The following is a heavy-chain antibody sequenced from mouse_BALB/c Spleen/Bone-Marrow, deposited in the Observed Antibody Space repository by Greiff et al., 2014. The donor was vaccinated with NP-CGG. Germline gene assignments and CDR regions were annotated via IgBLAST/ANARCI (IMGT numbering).Heavy chain of an antibody. J-gene: IGHJ1*01. V-gene: IGHV7-3*02. CDR2: IRNKANGYTT. Sequence: VQLQQSGGGLVQPGGSLRLSCATSGFTFTDYYMSWVRQPPGKALEWLAFIRNKANGYTTEYSASVKGRFTISRDNSQSILYLQMNTLRAEDSATYYCARDGSSFCWYFDVWGAGTTVTVSS. CDR1: GFTFTDYY. CDR3: ARDGSSFCWYFDV. D-gene: IGHD1-1*01.